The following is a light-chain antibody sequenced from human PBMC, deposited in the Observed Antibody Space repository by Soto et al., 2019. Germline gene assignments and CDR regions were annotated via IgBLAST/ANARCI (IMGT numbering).Light chain of an antibody. V-gene: IGKV3-11*01. Sequence: DIVLTQTPATLSLSPGDRATLSCRASQSLSGYLVLYQQKPGQAPRLLIYDGSNRATGIPARFSGSGSGTDFTLTISSLEPEDFAVYYCQQRSNWPFTFGPGTRLDIK. J-gene: IGKJ3*01. CDR1: QSLSGY. CDR3: QQRSNWPFT. CDR2: DGS.